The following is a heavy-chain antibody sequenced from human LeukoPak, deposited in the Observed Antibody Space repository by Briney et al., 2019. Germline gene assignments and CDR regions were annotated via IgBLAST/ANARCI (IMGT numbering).Heavy chain of an antibody. CDR2: IIPILSKA. CDR1: GGTVISQA. D-gene: IGHD2-8*01. V-gene: IGHV1-69*04. J-gene: IGHJ3*02. CDR3: AKAGTKDEAFEI. Sequence: GASVKVSCNASGGTVISQAISWVRQAPGQGLEWMGRIIPILSKATYAQKFQGRVTITADKSTGTAYMDVSSLTYEDTAVFYCAKAGTKDEAFEIWGQGTMVTVTS.